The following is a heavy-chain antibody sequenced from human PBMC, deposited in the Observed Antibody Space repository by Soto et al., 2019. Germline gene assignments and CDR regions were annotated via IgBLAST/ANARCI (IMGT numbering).Heavy chain of an antibody. CDR3: ARSRTYGGNSFDY. J-gene: IGHJ4*02. Sequence: GESLKISCKGSGYTFTSYWIGWVRQMPGSGLKWMGIIYPGDSETRYSPSFQGQVTISADKSISTAYLQWSSLKASDTAIYYCARSRTYGGNSFDYWGQGTLVTVSS. V-gene: IGHV5-51*01. D-gene: IGHD2-15*01. CDR1: GYTFTSYW. CDR2: IYPGDSET.